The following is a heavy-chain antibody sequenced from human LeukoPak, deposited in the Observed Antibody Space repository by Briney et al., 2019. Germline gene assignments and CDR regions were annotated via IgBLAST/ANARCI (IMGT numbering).Heavy chain of an antibody. Sequence: GGSLRLSCAASRFTFSNYATTWVRQAPGKGLEWVSTIGGSGYPTYYADSVKGRFTISRDNSKNTLYLQMNSLRAEDTAVYYCAKIKSSGSYDYFDYWGQGTLVTVSS. J-gene: IGHJ4*02. CDR3: AKIKSSGSYDYFDY. CDR1: RFTFSNYA. D-gene: IGHD1-26*01. V-gene: IGHV3-23*01. CDR2: IGGSGYPT.